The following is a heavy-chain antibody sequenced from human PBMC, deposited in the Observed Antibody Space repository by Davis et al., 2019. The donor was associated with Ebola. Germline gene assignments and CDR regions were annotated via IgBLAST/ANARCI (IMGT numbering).Heavy chain of an antibody. CDR2: IYYSGST. Sequence: PSETLYLTCTVSGGSISSYYWSWIRQPPGKGLEWIGYIYYSGSTNYNPSLKSRVTISVDTSKNQFSLKLSSVTAADTAVYYCARFLMEPRGGDWFDPWGQGTLVTVSS. CDR1: GGSISSYY. CDR3: ARFLMEPRGGDWFDP. J-gene: IGHJ5*02. D-gene: IGHD2-21*01. V-gene: IGHV4-59*01.